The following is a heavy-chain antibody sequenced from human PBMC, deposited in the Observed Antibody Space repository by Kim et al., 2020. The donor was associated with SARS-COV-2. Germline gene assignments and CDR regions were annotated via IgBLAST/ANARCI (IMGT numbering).Heavy chain of an antibody. CDR3: ASGVACHYFFSFMDV. CDR2: VDHSRST. Sequence: SETLSRTCTLYGGSFTGYSWSWIRHLPGKGLEWIGAVDHSRSTNTSPSLKSRGTMSLDTSNNKFSLTLTSVTAADTAVYYCASGVACHYFFSFMDVWGKG. CDR1: GGSFTGYS. D-gene: IGHD5-12*01. J-gene: IGHJ6*03. V-gene: IGHV4-34*04.